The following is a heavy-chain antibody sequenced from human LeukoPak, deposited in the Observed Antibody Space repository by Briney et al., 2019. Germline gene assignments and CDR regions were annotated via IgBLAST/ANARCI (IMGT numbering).Heavy chain of an antibody. Sequence: GGSLTLSCAASGFTVSSSHMTWVRQAVGKGLAWVSFIYSGGDTSYADSVKGRFTISRDNSKNTLYLQRNSLRAEDAAVYYCARIYNYVFDYWGQGTLVTVSS. J-gene: IGHJ4*02. CDR3: ARIYNYVFDY. CDR2: IYSGGDT. D-gene: IGHD3-10*02. V-gene: IGHV3-53*01. CDR1: GFTVSSSH.